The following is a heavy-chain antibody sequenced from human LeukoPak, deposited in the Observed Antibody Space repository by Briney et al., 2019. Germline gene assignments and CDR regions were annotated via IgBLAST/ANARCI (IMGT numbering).Heavy chain of an antibody. CDR1: GFTFSSYN. CDR2: ISSSSNYI. V-gene: IGHV3-21*01. Sequence: PGGSLRLSCAASGFTFSSYNMNWVRQAPGKGLEWVSSISSSSNYIYYADSVKGRFTISRDNAKNSLYLQMKSLRAEDTAVYYCARDIYSSSWYDPYWGQGTLVTVSS. CDR3: ARDIYSSSWYDPY. J-gene: IGHJ4*02. D-gene: IGHD6-13*01.